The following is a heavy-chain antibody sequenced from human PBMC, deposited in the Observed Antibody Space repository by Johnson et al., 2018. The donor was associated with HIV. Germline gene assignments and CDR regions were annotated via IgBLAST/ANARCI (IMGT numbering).Heavy chain of an antibody. CDR3: ARGGWELPGREALDF. D-gene: IGHD1-26*01. Sequence: QVQLVESGGGVVQPGGSLRLSCAASGFTFSSYGMHWVRQAPGKGLEWVAFIRYDRSNKYYADSVRGRVTISRDNSKNTLYLQMNSLRAEDMAVYYCARGGWELPGREALDFWGQGTMVTVSS. CDR1: GFTFSSYG. CDR2: IRYDRSNK. V-gene: IGHV3-30*02. J-gene: IGHJ3*01.